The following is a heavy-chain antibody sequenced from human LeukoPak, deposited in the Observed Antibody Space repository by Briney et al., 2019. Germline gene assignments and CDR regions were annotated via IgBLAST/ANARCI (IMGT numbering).Heavy chain of an antibody. CDR3: AEAGRTFDFQH. CDR2: IIPIFGTA. CDR1: GGTFISYA. Sequence: SVKVSCKASGGTFISYAISWVRQAPGQGLEGMGRIIPIFGTANYAQKFQGRVTITTDESTSTAYMELSSLRSEDTAVYYCAEAGRTFDFQHWGQGTLVTVSS. J-gene: IGHJ1*01. D-gene: IGHD3-16*01. V-gene: IGHV1-69*05.